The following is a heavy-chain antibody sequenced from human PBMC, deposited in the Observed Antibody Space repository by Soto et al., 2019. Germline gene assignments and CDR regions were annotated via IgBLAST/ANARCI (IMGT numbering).Heavy chain of an antibody. CDR2: IYYSGST. Sequence: PSETLSLTCTVSGGSISSGDYYWSWIRQPPGKGLEWIGYIYYSGSTYYNPSLKSRVTISSDTSKDQFSLKLTSMTAADTAVYYCARGHYDFWSGYFATIDYWGQGTLVTVSS. D-gene: IGHD3-3*01. CDR3: ARGHYDFWSGYFATIDY. CDR1: GGSISSGDYY. J-gene: IGHJ4*02. V-gene: IGHV4-30-4*01.